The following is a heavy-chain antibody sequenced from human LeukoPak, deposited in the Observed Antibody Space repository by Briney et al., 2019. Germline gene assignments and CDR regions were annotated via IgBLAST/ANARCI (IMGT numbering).Heavy chain of an antibody. CDR3: AKDRSSGSSGDFDY. CDR2: MSPKSGNT. V-gene: IGHV1-8*01. CDR1: GYTFVSYD. Sequence: ASVKVSCKASGYTFVSYDINWVRQATGQGPEWMGWMSPKSGNTGYAQKFQGRVTMTRDTSTSTAYMELRSLRSDDTAVYYCAKDRSSGSSGDFDYWGQGTLVTVSS. D-gene: IGHD6-13*01. J-gene: IGHJ4*02.